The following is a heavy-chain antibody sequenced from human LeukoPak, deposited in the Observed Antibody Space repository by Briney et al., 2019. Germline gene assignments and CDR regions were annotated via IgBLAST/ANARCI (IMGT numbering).Heavy chain of an antibody. Sequence: GGSLRLSCAASGFTFTTYWMHWVRQAPGKGLEWVSSISSSSSYIYYADSVKGRFTISRDNAKNSLYLQMNSLRAEDTAVYYCARDYGYDPGYWGQGTLVTVSS. J-gene: IGHJ4*02. V-gene: IGHV3-21*01. D-gene: IGHD1-1*01. CDR2: ISSSSSYI. CDR3: ARDYGYDPGY. CDR1: GFTFTTYW.